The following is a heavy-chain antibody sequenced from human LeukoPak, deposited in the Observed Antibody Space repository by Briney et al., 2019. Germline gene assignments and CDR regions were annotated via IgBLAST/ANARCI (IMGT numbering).Heavy chain of an antibody. V-gene: IGHV4-61*02. J-gene: IGHJ4*02. CDR1: GGSISSGSYY. D-gene: IGHD3-22*01. Sequence: SETLSLTCTVSGGSISSGSYYWSWIRQPAGKGLEWIGRIYTSGCTNYNPSLKSRVTISVDTSKNQFSLKLSSVTAADTAVYYCAREGVYYYDSSGYYLFDYWGQGTLVTVSS. CDR2: IYTSGCT. CDR3: AREGVYYYDSSGYYLFDY.